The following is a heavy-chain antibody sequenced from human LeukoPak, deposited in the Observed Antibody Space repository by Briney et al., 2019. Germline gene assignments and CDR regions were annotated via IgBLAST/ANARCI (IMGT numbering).Heavy chain of an antibody. V-gene: IGHV1-2*02. Sequence: GASVKVSCTASGYTFTGYYMHWVRQAPGQGLEWMGWINPNSGGTNYAQKFQGRVTMTRDTSISTAYMELSRLRSDDTAVYYCARVYCSSTSCYEVITFDIWGQGTMVTVSS. CDR2: INPNSGGT. J-gene: IGHJ3*02. D-gene: IGHD2-2*01. CDR1: GYTFTGYY. CDR3: ARVYCSSTSCYEVITFDI.